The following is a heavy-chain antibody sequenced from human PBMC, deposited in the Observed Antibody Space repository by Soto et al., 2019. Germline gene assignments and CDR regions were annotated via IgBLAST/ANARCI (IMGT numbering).Heavy chain of an antibody. CDR1: GYTFTSYD. V-gene: IGHV1-8*01. Sequence: ASVKVSCKASGYTFTSYDTNWVLQATGQGLEWMGWMNPNSDNTGYVQKFQGRVTMTRNTSRSTAYRGLSSLRSEDTAVYYCARGSTIDYWGQGTLVTVSS. J-gene: IGHJ4*02. CDR2: MNPNSDNT. CDR3: ARGSTIDY.